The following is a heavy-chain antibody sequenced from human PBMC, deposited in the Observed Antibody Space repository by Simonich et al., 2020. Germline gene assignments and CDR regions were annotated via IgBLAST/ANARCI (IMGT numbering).Heavy chain of an antibody. J-gene: IGHJ4*02. V-gene: IGHV3-21*01. D-gene: IGHD3-3*01. CDR3: ARKRFLEWFFDY. Sequence: EVQLVESGGGLVKPGGSLRLSCAASGLHFSSYSLNWVRQAPGKGREWVSSIRISSSYIYYADSVKGRFTISRDNAKNSLYLQMNSLRAEDTAVYYCARKRFLEWFFDYWGQGTLVTVSS. CDR1: GLHFSSYS. CDR2: IRISSSYI.